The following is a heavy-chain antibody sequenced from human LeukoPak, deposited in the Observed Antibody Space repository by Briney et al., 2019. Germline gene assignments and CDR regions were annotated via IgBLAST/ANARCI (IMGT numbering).Heavy chain of an antibody. Sequence: GGSLRLSCAASGFTVSSNYMSWVRQAPGKGLEWVSVIYSGGSTYYADSVKGRFTISRDNSKNTLYLQMNSLRAEDTAVYYSAMSRLGYPYFDYWGQGTLVTVSS. J-gene: IGHJ4*02. D-gene: IGHD5-12*01. V-gene: IGHV3-53*01. CDR2: IYSGGST. CDR3: AMSRLGYPYFDY. CDR1: GFTVSSNY.